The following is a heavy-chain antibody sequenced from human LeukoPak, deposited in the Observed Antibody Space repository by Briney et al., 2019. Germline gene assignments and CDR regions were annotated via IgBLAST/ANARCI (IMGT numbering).Heavy chain of an antibody. CDR1: GFTFSSYS. D-gene: IGHD3-10*01. CDR3: ARVLYYYASVSYNYYMDV. V-gene: IGHV3-53*01. J-gene: IGHJ6*03. Sequence: TGGSLRLSCAASGFTFSSYSMNWVRQAPGKGLEWVSTIYSGGTTFYTDSVRGRFTISRDNSKNTLYLQMNSLRAEDAAIYYCARVLYYYASVSYNYYMDVWGKGTTVTISS. CDR2: IYSGGTT.